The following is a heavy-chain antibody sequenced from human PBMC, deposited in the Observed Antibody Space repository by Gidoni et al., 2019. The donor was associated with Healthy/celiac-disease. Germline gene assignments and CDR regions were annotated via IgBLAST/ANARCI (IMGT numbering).Heavy chain of an antibody. CDR1: GFPCSSYA. CDR2: IGTAGDT. CDR3: ARGGSGSYPLDY. D-gene: IGHD1-26*01. Sequence: EVQLVESGGGLVQPGGSLRLSCAASGFPCSSYAMHWVRQATGKGLEWVSGIGTAGDTYYPGSVKGRFTISRENAKNSLYLQMNSLRAGDTAVYYCARGGSGSYPLDYWGQGTLVTVSS. V-gene: IGHV3-13*01. J-gene: IGHJ4*02.